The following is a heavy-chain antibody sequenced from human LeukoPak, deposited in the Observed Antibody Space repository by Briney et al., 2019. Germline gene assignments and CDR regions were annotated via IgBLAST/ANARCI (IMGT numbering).Heavy chain of an antibody. V-gene: IGHV3-11*01. CDR1: GFTFSDYY. Sequence: GGSLRLSCAASGFTFSDYYMSWIRQAPGKGLEWVSYISSSGSTIYCADSVKGRFTISRDNAKNSLYLQMNSLRAEDTAVYYRARERAAAGIDYWGQGTLVTVSS. CDR3: ARERAAAGIDY. J-gene: IGHJ4*02. D-gene: IGHD6-13*01. CDR2: ISSSGSTI.